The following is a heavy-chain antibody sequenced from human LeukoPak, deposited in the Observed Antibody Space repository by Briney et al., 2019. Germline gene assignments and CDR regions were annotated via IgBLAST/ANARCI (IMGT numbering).Heavy chain of an antibody. D-gene: IGHD3-22*01. Sequence: GGSLRLSCAASGFTFSSYAMSWVRQAPGKGLEWVSAISGSGGSTYYADSVKGQFTISRDNSKNTLYLQMNSLRAEDTAVYYCAKDWPVLLGLENAFDIWGQGTMVTVSS. CDR3: AKDWPVLLGLENAFDI. J-gene: IGHJ3*02. V-gene: IGHV3-23*01. CDR2: ISGSGGST. CDR1: GFTFSSYA.